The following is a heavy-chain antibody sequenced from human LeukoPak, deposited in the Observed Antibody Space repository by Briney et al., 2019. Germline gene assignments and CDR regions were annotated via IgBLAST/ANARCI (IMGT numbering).Heavy chain of an antibody. Sequence: SETLSLTCTVSRGSISSYYWTWIRQPPGKGLEWIGYIYYSGSTNYNPSLKSRVTISLDTSKNQFSLKLSSVTAADTAVYYCARLLDNDISGDPDTFDVWGQGTTVIVSS. V-gene: IGHV4-59*01. CDR2: IYYSGST. J-gene: IGHJ3*01. CDR1: RGSISSYY. CDR3: ARLLDNDISGDPDTFDV. D-gene: IGHD3-22*01.